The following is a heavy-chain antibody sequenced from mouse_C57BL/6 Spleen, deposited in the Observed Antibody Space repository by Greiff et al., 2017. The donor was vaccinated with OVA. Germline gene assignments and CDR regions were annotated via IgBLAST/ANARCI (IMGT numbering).Heavy chain of an antibody. V-gene: IGHV3-1*01. Sequence: EVQLVESGPGMVKPSQSLSLTCTVTGYSITSGYDWHWIRHLPGNKLEWMGYISYSGSTNYNPSLKSRISITHDTSKNHFFLKLNSVTTEDTATYYCARVGEHWYFDVWGTGTTVTVSS. CDR1: GYSITSGYD. CDR3: ARVGEHWYFDV. J-gene: IGHJ1*03. CDR2: ISYSGST.